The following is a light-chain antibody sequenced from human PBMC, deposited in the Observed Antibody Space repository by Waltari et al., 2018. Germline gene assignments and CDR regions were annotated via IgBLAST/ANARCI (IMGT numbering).Light chain of an antibody. CDR1: QRVSHKS. V-gene: IGKV3-20*01. CDR2: GTS. J-gene: IGKJ1*01. CDR3: QQSATVPWT. Sequence: GPLSLSTGEKATLSCRASQRVSHKSLAWFQQHPGQAPRIIIRGTSSRDTGVPERFRSSGSGTDVNLTISSLEPEDFAIYYCQQSATVPWTFGQGTKVEIK.